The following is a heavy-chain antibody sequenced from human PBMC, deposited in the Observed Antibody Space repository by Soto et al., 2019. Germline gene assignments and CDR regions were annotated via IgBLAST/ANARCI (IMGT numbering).Heavy chain of an antibody. V-gene: IGHV3-21*01. CDR3: ARETLWFGESLKS. J-gene: IGHJ4*02. CDR1: EFTFRDFT. Sequence: EVQLVESGGGLVKPGGSLRLSCAASEFTFRDFTMNWVRQAPGKGLEWVSSITGSSTYIYYADSVKGRFTISRDNAKNSLYLQMNSLRAEDTAVYYCARETLWFGESLKSGGRGTLVTVSS. CDR2: ITGSSTYI. D-gene: IGHD3-10*01.